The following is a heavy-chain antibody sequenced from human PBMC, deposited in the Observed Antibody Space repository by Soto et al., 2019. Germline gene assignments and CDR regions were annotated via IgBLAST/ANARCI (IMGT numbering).Heavy chain of an antibody. CDR3: ARVAADYYYYYGMDV. CDR2: INPSGGST. V-gene: IGHV1-46*01. CDR1: GYTFTSYY. Sequence: ASVKVSCKASGYTFTSYYMHWVRQAPGQGLEWMGIINPSGGSTSYAQKFQGRVTMTRDTSTSTVYMELSSLRSEDTAVYYCARVAADYYYYYGMDVWGQGTTVTVSS. J-gene: IGHJ6*02. D-gene: IGHD6-13*01.